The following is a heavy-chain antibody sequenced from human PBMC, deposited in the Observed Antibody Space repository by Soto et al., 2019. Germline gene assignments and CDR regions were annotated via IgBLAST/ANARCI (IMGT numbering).Heavy chain of an antibody. CDR2: MNPNSGNT. CDR3: ARGDLNIVLMVYASKWFDP. D-gene: IGHD2-8*01. V-gene: IGHV1-8*01. J-gene: IGHJ5*02. CDR1: GYTFTSYD. Sequence: ASVKVSCKASGYTFTSYDINWVRQATGQGLEWMGWMNPNSGNTGYAQKFQGRVTMTRNTSISTAYMELSSLRSEDTAVYYCARGDLNIVLMVYASKWFDPWGQGTLVTVSS.